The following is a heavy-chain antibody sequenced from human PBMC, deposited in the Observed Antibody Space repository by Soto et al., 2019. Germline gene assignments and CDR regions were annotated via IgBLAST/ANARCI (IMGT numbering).Heavy chain of an antibody. CDR1: GYTLTELS. CDR3: ATIVGALYNWFDP. D-gene: IGHD1-26*01. V-gene: IGHV1-24*01. CDR2: SDPEDGET. Sequence: GASVKVSCKVSGYTLTELSMHWVRQAPGKGLEWMGGSDPEDGETIYAQKFQGRVTMTEDTSTDTAYMELSSLRSEDTAVYYCATIVGALYNWFDPWGQGTLVTVSS. J-gene: IGHJ5*02.